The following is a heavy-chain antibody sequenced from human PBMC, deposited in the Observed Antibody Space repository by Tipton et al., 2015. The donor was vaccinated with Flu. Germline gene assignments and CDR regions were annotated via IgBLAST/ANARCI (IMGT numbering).Heavy chain of an antibody. CDR1: GYTFTSYG. J-gene: IGHJ3*02. CDR3: ARGGGVVVPAAHPSGAFDI. D-gene: IGHD2-2*01. Sequence: QLVQSGAEVKKPGASVKVSCKASGYTFTSYGISWVRQAPGQGLEWMGWISAYNGNTNYAQKLQGRVTITADESTSTAYMELSSLRSEDTAVYYCARGGGVVVPAAHPSGAFDIWGQGTMVTVSS. CDR2: ISAYNGNT. V-gene: IGHV1-18*04.